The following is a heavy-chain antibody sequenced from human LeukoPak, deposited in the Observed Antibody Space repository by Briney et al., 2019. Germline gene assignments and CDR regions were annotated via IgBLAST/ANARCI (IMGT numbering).Heavy chain of an antibody. CDR2: IIPIFGTA. V-gene: IGHV1-69*05. Sequence: SVKVSCKASGGTFSSYAISWVRQAPGQGLEWMGGIIPIFGTANYAQKLQGRVTMTTDTSTSTAYMELRSLRSDDTAVYYCARDPKMLQYQPSGSYYYGMDVWGQGTTVTVSS. CDR3: ARDPKMLQYQPSGSYYYGMDV. D-gene: IGHD2-2*01. J-gene: IGHJ6*02. CDR1: GGTFSSYA.